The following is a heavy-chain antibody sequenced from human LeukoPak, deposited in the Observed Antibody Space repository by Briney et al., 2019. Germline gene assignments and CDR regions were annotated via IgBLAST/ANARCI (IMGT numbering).Heavy chain of an antibody. CDR2: IYSGGST. Sequence: AGGSLRLSCAASGFTVSSNYMSWVRQAPGKGLEWVSVIYSGGSTYYADSVKGRFTISRDNSKNTLYLQMNSLRAEDTAVYYCARKNSNYYYGMDVWGQGTTVTVSS. J-gene: IGHJ6*02. D-gene: IGHD1-7*01. CDR3: ARKNSNYYYGMDV. V-gene: IGHV3-53*01. CDR1: GFTVSSNY.